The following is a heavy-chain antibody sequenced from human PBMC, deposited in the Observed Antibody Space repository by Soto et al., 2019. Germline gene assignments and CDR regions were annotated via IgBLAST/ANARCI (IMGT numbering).Heavy chain of an antibody. V-gene: IGHV3-23*01. CDR1: GFTFSSYA. CDR2: ISGSGGST. D-gene: IGHD3-9*01. Sequence: GSLRLSCAASGFTFSSYAMSWVRQAPGKGLEWVSAISGSGGSTYYADSVKGRFTISRDNSKNTLYLQMNSLRAEDTAVYYCAKDWGRDFDWLNTYYYYYMDVWGKGTTVTVSS. CDR3: AKDWGRDFDWLNTYYYYYMDV. J-gene: IGHJ6*03.